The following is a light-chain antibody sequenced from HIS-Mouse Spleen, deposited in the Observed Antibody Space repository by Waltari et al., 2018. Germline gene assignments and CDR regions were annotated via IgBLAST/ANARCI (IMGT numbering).Light chain of an antibody. J-gene: IGKJ3*01. V-gene: IGKV3-20*01. Sequence: EIVLTQSPGTLSLSPGERATLSCRASQSVSSSYLAWSQQKPGQAPRLLIYGASSRATGIPDRFSGSGSGTDFTLTISRLEPEDFAVYYCQQYGSSIFTFGPGTKVDIK. CDR3: QQYGSSIFT. CDR2: GAS. CDR1: QSVSSSY.